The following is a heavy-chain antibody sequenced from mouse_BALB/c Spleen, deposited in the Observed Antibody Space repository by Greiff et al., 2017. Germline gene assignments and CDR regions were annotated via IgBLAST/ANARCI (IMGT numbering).Heavy chain of an antibody. Sequence: QVQLQQSGAELVRPGTSVKVSCKASGYAFTNYLIEWVKQRPGQGLEWIGVINPGSGGTNYNEKFKGKATPTADKSSSTAYMQLSSLTSDDSAVYFCARGNYGRAMDYWGQGTSVTVSS. J-gene: IGHJ4*01. CDR3: ARGNYGRAMDY. D-gene: IGHD1-1*01. V-gene: IGHV1-54*01. CDR2: INPGSGGT. CDR1: GYAFTNYL.